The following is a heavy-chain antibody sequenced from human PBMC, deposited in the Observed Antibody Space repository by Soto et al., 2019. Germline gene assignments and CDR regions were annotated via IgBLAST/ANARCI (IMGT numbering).Heavy chain of an antibody. CDR3: ARSTYSSGWSIFDY. CDR1: GFSLSTSGMC. V-gene: IGHV2-70*01. Sequence: SGPTLVNPTQTLTLTCTFSGFSLSTSGMCASWIRQPPGKALEWLALIDWDDDKYYSTSLKTRLTISKDTSKNQVVLTMTNMDPVDTATYYCARSTYSSGWSIFDYWGQGTLVTVSS. D-gene: IGHD6-19*01. CDR2: IDWDDDK. J-gene: IGHJ4*02.